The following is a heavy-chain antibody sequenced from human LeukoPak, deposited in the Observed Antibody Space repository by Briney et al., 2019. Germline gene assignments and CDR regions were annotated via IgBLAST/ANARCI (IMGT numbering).Heavy chain of an antibody. CDR1: GFTFSKAW. CDR2: ISGSGGST. Sequence: QPGGSLRLSCAASGFTFSKAWMSWVRRAPGRGLEWVSAISGSGGSTYYADSVKGRFTISRDNSKNTLYLQMNSLRAEDTAVYYCAADSSSSIMDVWGQGTTVTVSS. V-gene: IGHV3-23*01. CDR3: AADSSSSIMDV. J-gene: IGHJ6*02. D-gene: IGHD6-13*01.